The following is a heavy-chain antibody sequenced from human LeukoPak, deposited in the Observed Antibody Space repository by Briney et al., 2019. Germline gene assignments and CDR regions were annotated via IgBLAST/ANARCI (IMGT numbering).Heavy chain of an antibody. V-gene: IGHV1-2*02. CDR2: INPNSGGT. CDR1: GYTFTGYY. D-gene: IGHD6-19*01. J-gene: IGHJ4*02. Sequence: ASVKVSCKASGYTFTGYYMHWVRQAPGQGLEWMGWINPNSGGTNYAQKFQGRVTMTRDTSISTAYMELSRLRSDDTAVYYCARVLRGIAVAGAVDYWGQGTLVTVSS. CDR3: ARVLRGIAVAGAVDY.